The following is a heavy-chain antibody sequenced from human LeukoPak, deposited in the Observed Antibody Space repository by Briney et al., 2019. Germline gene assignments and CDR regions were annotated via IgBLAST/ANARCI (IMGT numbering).Heavy chain of an antibody. J-gene: IGHJ3*02. D-gene: IGHD6-19*01. CDR1: GFTFSSYS. CDR2: ISSSSSTI. V-gene: IGHV3-48*04. Sequence: GGSLRLSCAASGFTFSSYSMNWVRQAPGKGLEWVSYISSSSSTIYYADSVKGRFTISRDNAKNSLYLQMNSLRAEDTAVYYCARADSSGCYPHAFDIWGQGTMVTVSS. CDR3: ARADSSGCYPHAFDI.